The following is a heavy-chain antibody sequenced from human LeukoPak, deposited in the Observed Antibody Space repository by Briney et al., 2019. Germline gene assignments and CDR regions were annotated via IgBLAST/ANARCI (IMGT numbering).Heavy chain of an antibody. J-gene: IGHJ1*01. D-gene: IGHD4-17*01. CDR3: AKEIYGDSTGGRFQH. CDR1: GFTFSSYA. V-gene: IGHV3-23*01. CDR2: MSGSGGST. Sequence: GGSLRLSCAASGFTFSSYAMSWVRQVPGKGLEWVSVMSGSGGSTYYADSVKGRFTISRDNSKNTLYLQMNSLRAEDTAVYYCAKEIYGDSTGGRFQHWGQGTLVTVSS.